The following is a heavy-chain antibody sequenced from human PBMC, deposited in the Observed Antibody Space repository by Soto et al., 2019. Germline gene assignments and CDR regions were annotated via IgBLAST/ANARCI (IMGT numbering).Heavy chain of an antibody. CDR3: AKVFYYYDSSGYYYFDY. J-gene: IGHJ4*02. V-gene: IGHV1-46*01. CDR1: GYTFTSYY. D-gene: IGHD3-22*01. CDR2: INPSGGST. Sequence: GASVKVSCKASGYTFTSYYMHWVRQAPGQGLEWMGIINPSGGSTSYAQKFQGRFTISRDNSKNTLYLQMSSLRAEDTAVYYCAKVFYYYDSSGYYYFDYWGQGTLVTVSS.